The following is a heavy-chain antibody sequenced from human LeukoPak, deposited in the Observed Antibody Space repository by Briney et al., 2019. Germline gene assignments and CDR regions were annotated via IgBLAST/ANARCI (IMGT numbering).Heavy chain of an antibody. CDR2: IYYSGST. CDR1: GGSISSYN. CDR3: ARRLMITSSHAFDI. V-gene: IGHV4-59*08. J-gene: IGHJ3*02. D-gene: IGHD3-16*01. Sequence: SETLSLTCNVSGGSISSYNWSWIRQTPGKGLECIGYIYYSGSTNYNPSLKSRVTMSVDTSKNQFSLKLRSVTAADTAVYYCARRLMITSSHAFDIWGQGAMVTVSS.